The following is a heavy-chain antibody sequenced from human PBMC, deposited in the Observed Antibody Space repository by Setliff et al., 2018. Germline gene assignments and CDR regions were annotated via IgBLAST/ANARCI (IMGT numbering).Heavy chain of an antibody. CDR2: IRNKDNSYTT. V-gene: IGHV3-72*01. CDR1: GFTFSAHY. Sequence: GSLRLSCAASGFTFSAHYMDWLRQAPGKGLEWVGRIRNKDNSYTTEYAASVKGRFTISRDDSKNSLYLQMNSLETEDTAIYYCARVLTQGSWHFDYWGQGTLVTVSS. D-gene: IGHD1-26*01. CDR3: ARVLTQGSWHFDY. J-gene: IGHJ4*02.